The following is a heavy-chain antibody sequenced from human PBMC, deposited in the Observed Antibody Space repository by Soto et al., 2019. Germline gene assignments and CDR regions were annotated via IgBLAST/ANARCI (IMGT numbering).Heavy chain of an antibody. Sequence: QVQLQESGPGLVKPSQTLSLTCTVSGGSISSGDYYWSWIRQPPGKGLEWIGYIYYSGSTYYNPSLKSRVTISVDTSKNQFSRKLSSVTAADTAVYYCARTIFGVVIIDPYFDYWGQGTLVTVSS. V-gene: IGHV4-30-4*01. D-gene: IGHD3-3*01. J-gene: IGHJ4*02. CDR2: IYYSGST. CDR3: ARTIFGVVIIDPYFDY. CDR1: GGSISSGDYY.